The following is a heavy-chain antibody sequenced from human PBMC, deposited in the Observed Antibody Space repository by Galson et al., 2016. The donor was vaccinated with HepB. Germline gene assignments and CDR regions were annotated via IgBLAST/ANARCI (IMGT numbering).Heavy chain of an antibody. J-gene: IGHJ4*02. CDR3: LRGAGGYASHFDY. V-gene: IGHV3-21*01. D-gene: IGHD5-12*01. CDR2: ISSHNSNI. Sequence: SLRLSCAASGFTFNYYGMIWVRRAPGKGLEWVSFISSHNSNIYYADSVNGRFTISRDNAYNSLYLQMNSLRVEDTAVYYCLRGAGGYASHFDYWGQGTLVTVSS. CDR1: GFTFNYYG.